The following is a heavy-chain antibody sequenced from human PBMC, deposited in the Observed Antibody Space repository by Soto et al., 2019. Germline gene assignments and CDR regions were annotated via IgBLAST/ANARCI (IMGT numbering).Heavy chain of an antibody. CDR2: IYYSGST. CDR1: GGSISSGDYY. J-gene: IGHJ4*02. V-gene: IGHV4-30-4*01. D-gene: IGHD3-16*02. CDR3: ASVGPFGGVIVDY. Sequence: SETLSLTCTVSGGSISSGDYYWSWIRQPPGKGLEWIGYIYYSGSTYYNPSLKSRVTISVDTSKNQFSLKLSSVTAADTAVYYCASVGPFGGVIVDYWGQGTLVTVSS.